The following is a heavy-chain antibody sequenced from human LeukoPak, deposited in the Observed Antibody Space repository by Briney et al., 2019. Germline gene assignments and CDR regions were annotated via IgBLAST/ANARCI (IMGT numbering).Heavy chain of an antibody. J-gene: IGHJ5*01. CDR3: ARDPQQQLAHFTLGWFDS. Sequence: GGSLRLSCAASGFTFSSYAMHWVRQAPGKGLEWVAVISYDGSNKYYADSVKGRFTISRDNSKNTLYLQMNSLRAEDTAVYYCARDPQQQLAHFTLGWFDSWGQGTLVTVSS. CDR2: ISYDGSNK. CDR1: GFTFSSYA. D-gene: IGHD6-13*01. V-gene: IGHV3-30*04.